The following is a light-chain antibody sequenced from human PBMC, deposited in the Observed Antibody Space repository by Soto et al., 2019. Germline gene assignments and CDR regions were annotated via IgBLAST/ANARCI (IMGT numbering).Light chain of an antibody. CDR2: KAS. CDR1: QTISSW. Sequence: DIQMTQSPSTLSGSVGDRVTITCRASQTISSWLAWYQQKPGKAPKLLIYKASTLKSGVPSRFSGSGSGTEFTLTISSLQPDDFATYYCQHYDSYSDAFGQVTKLDIK. CDR3: QHYDSYSDA. V-gene: IGKV1-5*03. J-gene: IGKJ1*01.